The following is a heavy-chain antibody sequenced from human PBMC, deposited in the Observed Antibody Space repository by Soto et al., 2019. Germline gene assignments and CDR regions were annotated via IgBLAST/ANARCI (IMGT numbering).Heavy chain of an antibody. CDR1: GGSVSSGSYY. D-gene: IGHD2-2*01. CDR3: ARIRWLGVVPAAMDDLGFDP. Sequence: ETLSLTCTVSGGSVSSGSYYWSWIRQPPGKALEWLAHIFSNDEKSYSTSLKSRLTISKDTSKSQVVFTMTNMDPLDTATYYCARIRWLGVVPAAMDDLGFDPWGQGTLVTVSS. CDR2: IFSNDEK. V-gene: IGHV2-26*01. J-gene: IGHJ5*02.